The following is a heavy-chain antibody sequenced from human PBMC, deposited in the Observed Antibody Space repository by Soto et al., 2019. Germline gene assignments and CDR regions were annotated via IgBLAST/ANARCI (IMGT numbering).Heavy chain of an antibody. D-gene: IGHD3-16*01. CDR2: ISYDGNYI. CDR1: GFAFSSYA. J-gene: IGHJ6*01. CDR3: AKGILSATIGPYAMDV. Sequence: QVQLLQSGGGVVHPGASLRLSCEASGFAFSSYAMHWVRQAPGKWLEWVGVISYDGNYIYYADSVKGRFTISRDNSKNNLYVQVNSLRPEDTAVYYCAKGILSATIGPYAMDVWGQGTTVTVSS. V-gene: IGHV3-30*18.